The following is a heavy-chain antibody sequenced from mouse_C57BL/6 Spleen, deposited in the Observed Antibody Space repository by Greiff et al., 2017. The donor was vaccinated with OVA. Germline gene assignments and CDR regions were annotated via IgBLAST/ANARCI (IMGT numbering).Heavy chain of an antibody. V-gene: IGHV3-6*01. CDR1: GYSITSGYY. D-gene: IGHD2-3*01. Sequence: ESGPGLVKPSQSLSLTCSVTGYSITSGYYWHWIRQFPGNKLEWMGYISYDGSNNYNPSLKNRISITRDTSKNQFFLKLNSVTTEDTATYYCASDGYYKYFDVWGTGTTVTVSS. CDR3: ASDGYYKYFDV. CDR2: ISYDGSN. J-gene: IGHJ1*03.